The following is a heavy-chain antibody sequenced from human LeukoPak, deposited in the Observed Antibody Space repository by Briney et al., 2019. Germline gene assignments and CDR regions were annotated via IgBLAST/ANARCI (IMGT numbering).Heavy chain of an antibody. V-gene: IGHV4-59*08. CDR1: GGSISSYY. Sequence: PSETLSLTCTVSGGSISSYYWSWIRQPPGKGLEWIGYIYYSGSTNYNPSLKSRVTISVDTSKNQFSLKLSSVTAADTAVYYCARLVRAYYYGPGAFDIWGQGTMVTVSS. D-gene: IGHD3-10*01. CDR3: ARLVRAYYYGPGAFDI. J-gene: IGHJ3*02. CDR2: IYYSGST.